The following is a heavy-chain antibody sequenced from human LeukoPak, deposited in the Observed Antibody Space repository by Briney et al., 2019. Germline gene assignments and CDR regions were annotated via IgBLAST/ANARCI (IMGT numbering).Heavy chain of an antibody. CDR2: ISGSGGST. CDR3: AKESYSGRYWYDY. Sequence: LPGGSLRLSCAASGFTFSSYAMSWVRQAPGKGLEGVSAISGSGGSTYYADSVKGRFTISRDNSKNTLYLQMNSLRAEDTAVYYCAKESYSGRYWYDYWGQGTLVTVSS. D-gene: IGHD1-26*01. J-gene: IGHJ4*02. V-gene: IGHV3-23*01. CDR1: GFTFSSYA.